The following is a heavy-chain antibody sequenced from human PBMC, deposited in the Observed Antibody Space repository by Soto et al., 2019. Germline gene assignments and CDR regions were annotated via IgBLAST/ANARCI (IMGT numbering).Heavy chain of an antibody. Sequence: ASVKVSCKASGYTFTSYGISWVRQAPGQGLEWMGWISAYNGNTNYAQKLQGRVTMTTDTSTSTAYMELRSLGSDDTAVYYCAREERPYGDYVYWGQGTLVTVSS. V-gene: IGHV1-18*01. CDR3: AREERPYGDYVY. J-gene: IGHJ4*02. D-gene: IGHD4-17*01. CDR1: GYTFTSYG. CDR2: ISAYNGNT.